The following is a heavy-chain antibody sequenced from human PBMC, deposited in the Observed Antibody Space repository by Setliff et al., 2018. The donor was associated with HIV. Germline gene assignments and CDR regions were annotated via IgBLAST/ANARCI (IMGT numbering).Heavy chain of an antibody. CDR2: IHSGGTT. CDR3: AVAYCGGDCYWITPYYFDY. Sequence: SETLSLTCSVSGASINSYFWSWIRQPAGKGLEWIGRIHSGGTTNSNPSLKSRVTLSVDTSKNQFSLKLSSVTAADTAVYYCAVAYCGGDCYWITPYYFDYWGQGTLVTVSS. D-gene: IGHD2-21*02. J-gene: IGHJ4*02. V-gene: IGHV4-4*07. CDR1: GASINSYF.